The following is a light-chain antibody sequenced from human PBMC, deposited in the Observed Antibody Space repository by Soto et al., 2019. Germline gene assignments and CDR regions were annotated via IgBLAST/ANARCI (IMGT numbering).Light chain of an antibody. CDR2: EVS. Sequence: QSALTQPASVSGSPGQSITISCTGTSSDVGGYNFVSWYQHHPGKAPKLMIYEVSNRPSGVSNRFSGSKSGNTASLTISGLQAEDVADYYCSSYTRSSTLVFGKGTKVTV. V-gene: IGLV2-14*01. CDR1: SSDVGGYNF. CDR3: SSYTRSSTLV. J-gene: IGLJ1*01.